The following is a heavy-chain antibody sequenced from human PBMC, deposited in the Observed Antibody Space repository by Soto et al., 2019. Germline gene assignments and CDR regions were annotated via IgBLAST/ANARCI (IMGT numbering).Heavy chain of an antibody. V-gene: IGHV1-2*02. CDR2: INPYTGGT. Sequence: QVQLVQSGSEVKEPGASVKVSCKASGYTFTGYYVLWVRQAPGQGPECMGWINPYTGGTNDAQEYEGRVVMARDTSSSTAYKEMSKLKSDVTAVYYCATLFHHCGGDCWRGPYFGMDVWGQGTTVTVSS. CDR1: GYTFTGYY. D-gene: IGHD2-21*02. J-gene: IGHJ6*02. CDR3: ATLFHHCGGDCWRGPYFGMDV.